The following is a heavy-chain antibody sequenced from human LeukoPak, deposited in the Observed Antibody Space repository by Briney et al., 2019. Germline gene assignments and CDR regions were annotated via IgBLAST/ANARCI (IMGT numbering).Heavy chain of an antibody. CDR2: FYPENGET. Sequence: GASVKVSRKVSGYTLTEFTMHWERQGPGKGLEWVGGFYPENGETIYAQKFQGRVTMTTDTSTSTVYMELRSLRSHDTTVYYCAFSSYYLQGNYYYMDVWGKGNTVTVSS. CDR3: AFSSYYLQGNYYYMDV. V-gene: IGHV1-24*01. D-gene: IGHD1-26*01. J-gene: IGHJ6*03. CDR1: GYTLTEFT.